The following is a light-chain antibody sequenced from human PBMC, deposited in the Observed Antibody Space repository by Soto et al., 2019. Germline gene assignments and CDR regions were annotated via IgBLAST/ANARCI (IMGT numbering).Light chain of an antibody. CDR1: QSISSW. Sequence: DIQMTQSPSTLSASVGDRVTITCRASQSISSWLAWYQQKPGKAPKVLIYDASNLESGVPSRFSGSGSGTEFALTISSLQADDFATYYCQKYNSYLYTFGQGTKVEIK. J-gene: IGKJ2*01. CDR3: QKYNSYLYT. V-gene: IGKV1-5*01. CDR2: DAS.